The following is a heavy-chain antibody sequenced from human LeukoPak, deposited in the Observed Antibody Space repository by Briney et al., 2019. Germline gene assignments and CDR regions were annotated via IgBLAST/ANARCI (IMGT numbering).Heavy chain of an antibody. CDR2: ISASGHYT. Sequence: GGSLRLSCEASGFTFSNSAMSWVRQAPGKGLEWVSGISASGHYTYNADSAKGRFTISRDNSKNTLYLQMNSLRAEDTALYFCAKDGSWVDYYFYFYIDVWGKGTTVTVSS. CDR3: AKDGSWVDYYFYFYIDV. D-gene: IGHD1-26*01. J-gene: IGHJ6*03. V-gene: IGHV3-23*01. CDR1: GFTFSNSA.